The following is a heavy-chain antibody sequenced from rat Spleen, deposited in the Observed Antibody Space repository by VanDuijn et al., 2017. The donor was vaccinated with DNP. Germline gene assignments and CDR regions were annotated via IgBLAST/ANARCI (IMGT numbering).Heavy chain of an antibody. CDR1: GYSITSNY. J-gene: IGHJ1*01. CDR3: ARGLNYGGYIYSWYFDF. V-gene: IGHV3-3*01. D-gene: IGHD1-11*01. CDR2: INNAGSA. Sequence: EVQLQESGPGLVKPSQSLSLTCSVTGYSITSNYWGWIRKFPGDKLEWLGYINNAGSANYNPSLKSRISITRDTSKNQFFLQLNSVTTEDTATYYCARGLNYGGYIYSWYFDFWGPGTMVTVSS.